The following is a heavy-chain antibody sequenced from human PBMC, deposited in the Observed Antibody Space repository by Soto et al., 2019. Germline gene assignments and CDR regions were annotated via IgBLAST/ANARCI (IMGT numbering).Heavy chain of an antibody. CDR3: AKAPITGSGSFSPDY. J-gene: IGHJ4*02. CDR2: ISGSGGST. Sequence: EVQLLESGGGLVQPGGSLRLSCAASGFTFSSYAMSWVRQAPGKGLEWVSAISGSGGSTYFADSVKGRFTISRDNSKNTLYLQMNSLRAEDTALYFCAKAPITGSGSFSPDYWGQGTRVTVSS. CDR1: GFTFSSYA. D-gene: IGHD3-10*01. V-gene: IGHV3-23*01.